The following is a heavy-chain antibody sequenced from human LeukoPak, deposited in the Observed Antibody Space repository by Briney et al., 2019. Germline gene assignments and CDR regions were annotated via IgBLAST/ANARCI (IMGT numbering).Heavy chain of an antibody. D-gene: IGHD5-18*01. CDR1: EFTFSKYD. CDR2: ISSSSSYI. V-gene: IGHV3-21*01. Sequence: GGSLRLSCTASEFTFSKYDMHWVRQAAGRGLEWVSSISSSSSYIYYADSVKGRFTISRDNAKNSLYLQMNSLRAEDTAVYYCARVRFGANSGYSYGFDPFDYWGQGTLVTVSS. J-gene: IGHJ4*02. CDR3: ARVRFGANSGYSYGFDPFDY.